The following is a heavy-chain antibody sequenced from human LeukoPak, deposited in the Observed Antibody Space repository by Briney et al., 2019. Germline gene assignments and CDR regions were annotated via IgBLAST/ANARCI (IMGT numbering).Heavy chain of an antibody. J-gene: IGHJ4*02. CDR1: GGSISSSNW. D-gene: IGHD6-13*01. Sequence: PSGTLSLTCAVSGGSISSSNWWSWVRQPPGKGLEWIGEIYHSGSTNYNPSLKSRVTMSVDTSKNQFSLKLSSVTAADTAVYYCARLYSSSWDHYFDYWGQGTLVTVSS. CDR3: ARLYSSSWDHYFDY. V-gene: IGHV4-4*02. CDR2: IYHSGST.